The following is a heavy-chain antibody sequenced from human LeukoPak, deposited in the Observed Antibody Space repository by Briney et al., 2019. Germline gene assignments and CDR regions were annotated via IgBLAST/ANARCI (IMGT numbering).Heavy chain of an antibody. CDR1: RFTFDDYA. Sequence: PGGSLRLSCAVSRFTFDDYAMHWVRQVPGKGLEWVSGINWNSDSIGYADSVKSRFTTSRDNAKNSLYLQMNSLRAEDTAFYYCAINGGGDSGYGNFDYWGQGTLVTVSS. J-gene: IGHJ4*02. D-gene: IGHD5-12*01. CDR2: INWNSDSI. V-gene: IGHV3-9*01. CDR3: AINGGGDSGYGNFDY.